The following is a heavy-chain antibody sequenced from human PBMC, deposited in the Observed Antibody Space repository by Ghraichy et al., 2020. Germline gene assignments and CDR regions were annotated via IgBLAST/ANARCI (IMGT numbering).Heavy chain of an antibody. J-gene: IGHJ5*02. V-gene: IGHV4-59*01. CDR1: GGSISSYY. CDR2: IYYSGST. Sequence: TLSLTCTVSGGSISSYYWSWIRQPPGKGLEWIGYIYYSGSTNYNPSLKSRVTISVDTSKNQFSLKLSSVTAADTAVYYCARLYCSSTSCYFFSWFDPWGQGTLVTVSS. D-gene: IGHD2-2*01. CDR3: ARLYCSSTSCYFFSWFDP.